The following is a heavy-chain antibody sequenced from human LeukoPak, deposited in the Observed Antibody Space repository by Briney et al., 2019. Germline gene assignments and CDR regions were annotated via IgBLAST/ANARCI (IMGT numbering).Heavy chain of an antibody. CDR2: IYPGDSES. V-gene: IGHV5-51*01. D-gene: IGHD6-13*01. Sequence: PGESLKISCKGSGYRFTSDWIGWVRQMPGKGLEWMGIIYPGDSESRYSPSFQGQVTISADKSISTAYLQWSSLKASDTAMYYCARPDGSSSSWYGGFDYWGQGTLVTVSS. J-gene: IGHJ4*02. CDR1: GYRFTSDW. CDR3: ARPDGSSSSWYGGFDY.